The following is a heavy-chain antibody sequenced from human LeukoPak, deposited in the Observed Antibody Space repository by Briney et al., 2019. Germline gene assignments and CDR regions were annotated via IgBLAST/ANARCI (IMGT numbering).Heavy chain of an antibody. Sequence: GSLRLSCAASGFTFSNYGMHWVRQAPGKGLEWVAVISYDGSNKYYADSVKGRFTISRDNSKNTLFLQMNSLRAQDTAVYYCAKGGGTGYSSSWYSNWGQGTLVTVSS. V-gene: IGHV3-30*18. J-gene: IGHJ4*02. CDR1: GFTFSNYG. CDR2: ISYDGSNK. CDR3: AKGGGTGYSSSWYSN. D-gene: IGHD6-13*01.